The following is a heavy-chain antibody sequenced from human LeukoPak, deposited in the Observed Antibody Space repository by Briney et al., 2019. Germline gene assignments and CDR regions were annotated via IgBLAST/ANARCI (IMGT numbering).Heavy chain of an antibody. Sequence: ASETLSLTCDVSGGSINSTGYFWGWIRQSPGKGLEWIGAIYYTGGAYFNPSLRSRANMAVDTSENRFSLNLRSVTAADTAIYYCARRRSWPEFDYWGQGTLVTVSS. D-gene: IGHD6-13*01. V-gene: IGHV4-39*01. CDR2: IYYTGGA. CDR1: GGSINSTGYF. CDR3: ARRRSWPEFDY. J-gene: IGHJ4*02.